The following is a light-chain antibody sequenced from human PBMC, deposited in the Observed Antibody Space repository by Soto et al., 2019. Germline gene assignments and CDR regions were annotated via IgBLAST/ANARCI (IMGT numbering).Light chain of an antibody. CDR1: QGIRND. J-gene: IGKJ4*01. V-gene: IGKV1-6*01. CDR2: AAS. CDR3: LQDYNYPLT. Sequence: AIQITQSPSSLSASVGDRVTITCRASQGIRNDLGWYQQKPGKAPKLLIYAASSLQSGVPSKFSGSGSDTDFTLTISSLQPEDFATYYCLQDYNYPLTFGGGTKVEIK.